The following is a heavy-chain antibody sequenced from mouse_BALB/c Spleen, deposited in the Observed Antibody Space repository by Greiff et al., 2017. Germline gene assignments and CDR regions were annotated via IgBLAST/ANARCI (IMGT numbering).Heavy chain of an antibody. D-gene: IGHD2-4*01. CDR3: ARSTMITAWFAY. V-gene: IGHV1-7*01. J-gene: IGHJ3*01. CDR2: INPSTGYT. CDR1: GYTFASYW. Sequence: VQLQQSGAELAKPGASVKMSCKASGYTFASYWMHWVKQRPGQGLEWIGYINPSTGYTEYNQKFKDKATLTADKSSSTAYMQLSSLTSEDSAVYYCARSTMITAWFAYWGQGTLGTVSA.